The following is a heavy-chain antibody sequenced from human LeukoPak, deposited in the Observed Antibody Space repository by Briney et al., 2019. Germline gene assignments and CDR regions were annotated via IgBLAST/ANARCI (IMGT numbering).Heavy chain of an antibody. J-gene: IGHJ4*02. Sequence: TASETLSLTCAAYGDSFIGYFWTWIRQPPGKGLEWIGDINHSGRTNYNPSLQTRVSISVDSSNNQFSLNLTSVTAADTTVYYCARTSGFFDSSGFYQQNPYYFQYWGQGVLVTVSS. CDR2: INHSGRT. CDR3: ARTSGFFDSSGFYQQNPYYFQY. V-gene: IGHV4-34*01. CDR1: GDSFIGYF. D-gene: IGHD3-22*01.